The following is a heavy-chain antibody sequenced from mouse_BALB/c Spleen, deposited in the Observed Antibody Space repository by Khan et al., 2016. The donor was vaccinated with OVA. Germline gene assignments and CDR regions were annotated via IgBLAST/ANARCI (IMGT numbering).Heavy chain of an antibody. D-gene: IGHD1-1*02. CDR1: GYTFTSYT. J-gene: IGHJ3*01. CDR2: INPSNIHT. V-gene: IGHV1-4*01. Sequence: QVQLQQSGAELARPGASVKMSCKASGYTFTSYTIHWVKQRPGQGLEWIGYINPSNIHTNYNQKFRDKATLTADKSSRTAYIQLSSLTSEDSAVSYCSSVGTYRGSYGAWFAHWGQGTLVTVSA. CDR3: SSVGTYRGSYGAWFAH.